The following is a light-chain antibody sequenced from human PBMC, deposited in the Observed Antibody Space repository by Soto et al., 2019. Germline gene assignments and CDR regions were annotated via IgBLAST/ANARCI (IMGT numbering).Light chain of an antibody. Sequence: DIQVTQSPSFLSASVGDRVTITCRASQGISSYLAWYQQKPGKAPKLLIYAASTLQSGVPSRFSGSGSGTEFTLTISSLQPEDFATYYCQHLDSYSTFGHGTRLEIK. CDR1: QGISSY. CDR2: AAS. J-gene: IGKJ5*01. V-gene: IGKV1-9*01. CDR3: QHLDSYST.